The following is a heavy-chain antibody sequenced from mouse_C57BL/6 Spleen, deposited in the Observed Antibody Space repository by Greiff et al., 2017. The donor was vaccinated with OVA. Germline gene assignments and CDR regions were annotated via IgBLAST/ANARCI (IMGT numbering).Heavy chain of an antibody. CDR3: ARDSDYYGSSYWFAY. D-gene: IGHD1-1*01. J-gene: IGHJ3*01. Sequence: EVKLVESGPGMVKPSQSLSLTCTVTGYSITSGYDWHWIRHFPGNKLEWMGYISYSGSTNYNPSLKSRISITHDTSKNHFFLKLNSVTTEDTATYYCARDSDYYGSSYWFAYWGQGTLVTVSA. CDR1: GYSITSGYD. CDR2: ISYSGST. V-gene: IGHV3-1*01.